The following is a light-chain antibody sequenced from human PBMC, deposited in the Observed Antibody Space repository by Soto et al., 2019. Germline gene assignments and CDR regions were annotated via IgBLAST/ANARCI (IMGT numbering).Light chain of an antibody. CDR3: QQYSNLPPYT. CDR1: QNVGTD. CDR2: GAS. V-gene: IGKV3-15*01. Sequence: EIVLTQSPATLSVSPGERATLSCRASQNVGTDLAWYQQRPGQAPRLLIYGASTRATGVPGRISGSGSGTDYTLTISSLQSEFFGIYSSQQYSNLPPYTFGQGTRLEI. J-gene: IGKJ2*01.